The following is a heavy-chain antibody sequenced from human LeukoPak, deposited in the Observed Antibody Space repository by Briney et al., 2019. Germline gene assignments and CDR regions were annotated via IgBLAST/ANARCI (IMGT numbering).Heavy chain of an antibody. CDR3: ARDIAQWLVRSYYYYYGMDV. CDR1: GGTFSSYA. CDR2: IIPIFGTA. D-gene: IGHD6-19*01. J-gene: IGHJ6*02. Sequence: SVKVSCKASGGTFSSYAISWVRQAPGQGLEWMGGIIPIFGTANYAQKFQGRVTMTRDASTSTVYMDLSSLRSEDTAVYYCARDIAQWLVRSYYYYYGMDVWGQGTTVTVSS. V-gene: IGHV1-69*05.